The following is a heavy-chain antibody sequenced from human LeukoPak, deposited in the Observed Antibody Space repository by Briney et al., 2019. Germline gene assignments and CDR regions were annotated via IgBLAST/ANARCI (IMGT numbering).Heavy chain of an antibody. CDR1: GGSISSGDYY. Sequence: PSETLSLTCTVSGGSISSGDYYWSWIRQPPGKGLEWIGYIYYSGSTYYSPSLKSRVTMSVDTSKNQFSLKLSSVTAADTAVYYCARRYYYDSSGYFPTFDIWGQGTMVTVSS. D-gene: IGHD3-22*01. CDR2: IYYSGST. J-gene: IGHJ3*02. V-gene: IGHV4-30-4*01. CDR3: ARRYYYDSSGYFPTFDI.